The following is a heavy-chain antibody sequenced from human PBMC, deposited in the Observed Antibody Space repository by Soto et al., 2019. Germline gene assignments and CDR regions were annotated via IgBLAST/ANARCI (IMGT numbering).Heavy chain of an antibody. CDR2: INPSGGST. CDR1: GYTFTSYY. D-gene: IGHD4-4*01. V-gene: IGHV1-46*01. Sequence: ASVKVSCKAPGYTFTSYYIHWVRQAPGQGLEWMGIINPSGGSTSYAQKFQGRVTMTRDTSTSTVYMELSSLRSEDTAVYYCARVRSNYGPHYYYYYGMDVWGQGTTVTVSS. CDR3: ARVRSNYGPHYYYYYGMDV. J-gene: IGHJ6*02.